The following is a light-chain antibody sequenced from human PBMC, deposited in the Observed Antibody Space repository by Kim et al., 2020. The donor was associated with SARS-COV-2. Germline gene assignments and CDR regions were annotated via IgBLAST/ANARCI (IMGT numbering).Light chain of an antibody. CDR2: GAS. Sequence: VSPGERATLSCRASQSVSSDLAWYQQKPGQTPRLLIYGASTRATGIPARFSGSGSGTDFTLTITSLQSEDFAVYYCQQYHHWPPITFGQETRLEI. J-gene: IGKJ5*01. CDR1: QSVSSD. V-gene: IGKV3-15*01. CDR3: QQYHHWPPIT.